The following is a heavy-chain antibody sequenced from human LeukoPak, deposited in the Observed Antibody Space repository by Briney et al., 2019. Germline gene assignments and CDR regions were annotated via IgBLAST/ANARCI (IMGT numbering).Heavy chain of an antibody. CDR2: IYTSGST. D-gene: IGHD3-22*01. V-gene: IGHV4-61*02. Sequence: SETLSLTSTVSGGSISSGSYYWSWVRQPAGKGLEWIGRIYTSGSTNYNPSLKSRVTISVDTPKNQFSLKLSSVTAADTAVYYCTTWTRPGGYFRGWYFDLWGRGTLVTVSS. CDR1: GGSISSGSYY. J-gene: IGHJ2*01. CDR3: TTWTRPGGYFRGWYFDL.